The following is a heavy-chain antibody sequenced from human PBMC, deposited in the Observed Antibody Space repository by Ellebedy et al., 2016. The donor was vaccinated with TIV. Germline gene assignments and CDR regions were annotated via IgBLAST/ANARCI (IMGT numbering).Heavy chain of an antibody. CDR3: AREQHGSAPDV. Sequence: ASVKVSCXASGYTFTSYNLHWVGQAPGHGLEWMGLINPGDGGKLFAQEFQGRVTMNSDTSTSTGYVELSSLRSEATAVYYCAREQHGSAPDVWGQGTTVTVSS. CDR1: GYTFTSYN. V-gene: IGHV1-46*01. D-gene: IGHD3-10*01. CDR2: INPGDGGK. J-gene: IGHJ6*02.